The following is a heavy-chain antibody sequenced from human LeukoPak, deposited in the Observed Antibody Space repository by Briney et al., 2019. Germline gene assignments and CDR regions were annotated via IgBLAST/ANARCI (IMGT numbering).Heavy chain of an antibody. V-gene: IGHV3-30-3*01. Sequence: GGSLRLHCAASGFTFSQYGMHWVRQAPGKGLEWVAIISFDGANKDYAESVKGRFTISRDNSKNTLYLQMNSLRAEDAAVYYCASAIYYSASGTYSHAFDTWGQGTKVTVSS. CDR2: ISFDGANK. CDR1: GFTFSQYG. CDR3: ASAIYYSASGTYSHAFDT. D-gene: IGHD3-10*01. J-gene: IGHJ3*02.